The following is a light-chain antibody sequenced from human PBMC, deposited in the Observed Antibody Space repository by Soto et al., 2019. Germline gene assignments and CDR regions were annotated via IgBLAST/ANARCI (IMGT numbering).Light chain of an antibody. V-gene: IGKV3-15*01. CDR2: GAS. J-gene: IGKJ2*01. CDR3: QQYNNWPPYT. CDR1: QGISNY. Sequence: MTQSPSSLSASVGDRVTITCQASQGISNYLAWYQQKPGQAPRLLIYGASTRATGIPARFSGSGSGTEFTLTISSLQSEDFAVYYCQQYNNWPPYTFGQGTKLEIK.